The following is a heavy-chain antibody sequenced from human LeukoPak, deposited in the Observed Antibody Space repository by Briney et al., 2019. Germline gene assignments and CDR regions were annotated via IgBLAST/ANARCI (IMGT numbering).Heavy chain of an antibody. Sequence: GESLKISCKASGYSFTNYWIGWVRQMPGKGLEWMGIIYPGDSDTRYSPSFQGQVTISADKSISTAYLQWSILKASDTAMYYCARPYYYDSGSYYNAQYYFDYWGQGTLVTVSS. J-gene: IGHJ4*02. V-gene: IGHV5-51*01. CDR3: ARPYYYDSGSYYNAQYYFDY. CDR2: IYPGDSDT. CDR1: GYSFTNYW. D-gene: IGHD3-10*01.